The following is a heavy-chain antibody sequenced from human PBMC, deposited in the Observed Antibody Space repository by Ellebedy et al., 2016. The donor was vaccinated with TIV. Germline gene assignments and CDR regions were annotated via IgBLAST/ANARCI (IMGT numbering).Heavy chain of an antibody. J-gene: IGHJ4*02. D-gene: IGHD2-2*01. CDR1: GYTFTSYG. V-gene: IGHV1-18*01. CDR2: ISAYNSNT. CDR3: ARDARYCSNTSCYGNYDY. Sequence: ASVKVSCKASGYTFTSYGISWVRQAPGQGLEWVGWISAYNSNTNYAQKLQGRVTMTTDTSTSTAYMELRSLRSDDTAVYYCARDARYCSNTSCYGNYDYWGQGTLVTVSS.